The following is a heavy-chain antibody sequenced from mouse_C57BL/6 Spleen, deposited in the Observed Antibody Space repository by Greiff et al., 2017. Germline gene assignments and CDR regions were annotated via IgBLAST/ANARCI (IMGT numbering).Heavy chain of an antibody. CDR1: GYTFTDYN. CDR3: ARGRDYYGSSPAWFAY. Sequence: EVQLQQSGPELVKPGASVKMSCKASGYTFTDYNMPWVKQSHGKSLEWIGYINPNNGGTSDNQKFKGKATLTVNKSSSTAYMELRSLTSEDSAVYYCARGRDYYGSSPAWFAYWGQGTLVTVSA. CDR2: INPNNGGT. J-gene: IGHJ3*01. V-gene: IGHV1-22*01. D-gene: IGHD1-1*01.